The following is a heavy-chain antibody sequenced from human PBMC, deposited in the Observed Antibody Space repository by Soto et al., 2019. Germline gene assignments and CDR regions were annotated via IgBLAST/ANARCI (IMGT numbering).Heavy chain of an antibody. J-gene: IGHJ3*02. CDR3: AKALNYGAHDAFDI. Sequence: VQLQQWGAGLLKPSETLSLSCAVYGGSFSGYYWSWIRQPPGKGLEWVSAISGSGGSTYYADSVKGRFTISRDNSKNTLYLQMNSLRAEDTAVYYCAKALNYGAHDAFDIWGQGTMVTVSS. CDR1: GGSFSGYY. CDR2: ISGSGGST. D-gene: IGHD4-17*01. V-gene: IGHV3-23*01.